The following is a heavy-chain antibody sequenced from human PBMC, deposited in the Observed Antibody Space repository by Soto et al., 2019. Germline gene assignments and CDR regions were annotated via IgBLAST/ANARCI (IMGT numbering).Heavy chain of an antibody. CDR1: GYTFTSYG. D-gene: IGHD3-16*01. Sequence: QVQLVQSGAEGKKPGASVKVSCKASGYTFTSYGISWVRQAPGQGLEWMGWINPYNGNTNYAQKLQGRDTMTTDTSTNTAYMERRSLRSDDTAVYYCARDWFGIDYWGQGTLVTVSS. J-gene: IGHJ4*02. CDR3: ARDWFGIDY. V-gene: IGHV1-18*01. CDR2: INPYNGNT.